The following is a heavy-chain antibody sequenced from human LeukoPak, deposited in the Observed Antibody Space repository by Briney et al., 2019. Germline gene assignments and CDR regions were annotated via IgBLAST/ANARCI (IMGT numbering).Heavy chain of an antibody. V-gene: IGHV3-33*01. CDR2: IWYDGSNK. D-gene: IGHD3-22*01. J-gene: IGHJ4*02. CDR3: ARDGHYYDSSGYYGFDY. Sequence: PGGSLRLSCAASGFTFSSYGMHWVRQAPGKGLEWVAVIWYDGSNKYYADSVKGRFTISRDNSKNTLYLQMNSLRAEDTAVYYCARDGHYYDSSGYYGFDYWGQGTLVTVSP. CDR1: GFTFSSYG.